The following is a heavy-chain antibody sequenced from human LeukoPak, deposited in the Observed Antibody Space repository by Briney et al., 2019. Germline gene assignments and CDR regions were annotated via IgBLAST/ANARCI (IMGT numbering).Heavy chain of an antibody. V-gene: IGHV3-53*01. Sequence: PGGSLRLSCAGWGFSVSNNYMSGVRQAPGKGLEWVSGISGGGTAHYADSVMGRFTVSRDNSKNTLHLQMNSLRAEDTAVYYCARDDGRSGCAHWGQGTLVTVSS. D-gene: IGHD3-3*01. J-gene: IGHJ4*02. CDR2: ISGGGTA. CDR3: ARDDGRSGCAH. CDR1: GFSVSNNY.